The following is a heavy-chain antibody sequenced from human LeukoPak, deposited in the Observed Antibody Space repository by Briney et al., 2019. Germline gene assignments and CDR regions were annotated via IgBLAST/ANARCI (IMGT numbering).Heavy chain of an antibody. CDR3: ARDPRSGSYSSFDY. D-gene: IGHD1-26*01. Sequence: PGGSLRLSCAASGFTLDDYGMSWVRQAPGKGLEWVSGINWNGGSTGYADSVKGRFTISRDNAKNSLYLQMNSLRAEDTALYYCARDPRSGSYSSFDYWGQGTLVTVSS. J-gene: IGHJ4*02. CDR2: INWNGGST. V-gene: IGHV3-20*04. CDR1: GFTLDDYG.